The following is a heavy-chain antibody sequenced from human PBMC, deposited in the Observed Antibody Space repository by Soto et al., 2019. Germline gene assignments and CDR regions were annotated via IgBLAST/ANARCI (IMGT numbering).Heavy chain of an antibody. CDR1: GGSISSRSYY. J-gene: IGHJ5*02. Sequence: SETLSLTCTVSGGSISSRSYYWGWIRQPPGKGLEWIGSIYYSGSTYYNPPLKSRVTISVDTSKNQFSLKLSSVTAADTAVYYCARLALGRLLQLRGSGWSDPWGQGTLVTVSS. CDR2: IYYSGST. D-gene: IGHD5-12*01. CDR3: ARLALGRLLQLRGSGWSDP. V-gene: IGHV4-39*01.